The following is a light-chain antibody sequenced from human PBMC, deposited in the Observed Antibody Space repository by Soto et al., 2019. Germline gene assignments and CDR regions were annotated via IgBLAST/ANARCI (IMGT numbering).Light chain of an antibody. CDR1: QSVSSN. J-gene: IGKJ4*01. CDR2: GAS. Sequence: EIVMTQSAAALSVSTGERATLSCRASQSVSSNLAWYQQKPGQAPRLPIYGASTRATGIPARFSGNGSGTEFTLTISSLQSEDFAVYYCQQYSNWPLTFGGGTKVDIK. CDR3: QQYSNWPLT. V-gene: IGKV3-15*01.